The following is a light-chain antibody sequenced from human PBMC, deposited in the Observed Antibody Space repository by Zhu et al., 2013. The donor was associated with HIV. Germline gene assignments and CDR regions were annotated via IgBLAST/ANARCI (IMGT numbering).Light chain of an antibody. CDR2: WAS. CDR1: QSVLYNSNEKNY. Sequence: DIVVTQSPDSLAVSLGERATINCKSSQSVLYNSNEKNYLAWYQQKPRQPPKLLIYWASTRESGVPDRFSGSGSETDFTLTISSLQSEDSAVYFCQQYDNWPPYTFGQGTKLEIK. V-gene: IGKV4-1*01. CDR3: QQYDNWPPYT. J-gene: IGKJ2*01.